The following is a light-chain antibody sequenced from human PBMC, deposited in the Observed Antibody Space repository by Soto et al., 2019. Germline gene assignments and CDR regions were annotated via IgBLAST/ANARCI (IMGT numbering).Light chain of an antibody. V-gene: IGLV1-40*01. Sequence: QSVLTQPPSVSGATGQRVSISCTGSSSNIGAGYDVHWYHQLPGTAPKLLIYGNSNRPSGVPDRFSGSKSGTSACLAITGLQAEDEADYYCQSYDSSLSGYVFGTGTKVTVL. CDR2: GNS. CDR3: QSYDSSLSGYV. J-gene: IGLJ1*01. CDR1: SSNIGAGYD.